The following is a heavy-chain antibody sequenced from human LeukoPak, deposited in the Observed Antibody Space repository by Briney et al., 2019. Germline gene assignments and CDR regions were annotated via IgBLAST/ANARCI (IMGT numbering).Heavy chain of an antibody. CDR1: GYSFTTYW. J-gene: IGHJ4*02. D-gene: IGHD3-9*01. Sequence: GEALKISXKGSGYSFTTYWIGWVRQMPGKGLEWVGIIYPGDSDTIYSPSFQGQVTISADKSINTAYLQWSSLKASDTAMYYCARQADYNIMTGYHLGNFDYRGQGSLVTVSS. V-gene: IGHV5-51*01. CDR3: ARQADYNIMTGYHLGNFDY. CDR2: IYPGDSDT.